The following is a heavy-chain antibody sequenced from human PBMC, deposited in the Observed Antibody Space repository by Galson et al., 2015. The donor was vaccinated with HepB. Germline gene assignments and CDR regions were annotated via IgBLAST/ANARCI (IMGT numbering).Heavy chain of an antibody. CDR1: GFIFSDYY. V-gene: IGHV3-11*05. Sequence: SLRLSCAASGFIFSDYYMSWIRQAPGKGLEWVSYISSSSSYTNSADSVKGRFTISRDNAKNSLYLQMDSLRAEDTAVHYCTRVHSSGGYFYYWGQGALVTVSS. J-gene: IGHJ4*02. CDR3: TRVHSSGGYFYY. D-gene: IGHD2-15*01. CDR2: ISSSSSYT.